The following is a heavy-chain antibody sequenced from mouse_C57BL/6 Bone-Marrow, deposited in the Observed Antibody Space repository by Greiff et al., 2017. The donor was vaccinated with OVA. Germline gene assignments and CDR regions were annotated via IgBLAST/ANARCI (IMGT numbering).Heavy chain of an antibody. CDR2: INYDGSST. Sequence: EVMLVESEGGLVQPGSSMKLSCTASGFTFSDYYMAWVRQVPEKGLEWVANINYDGSSTYYLDSLKSRFIISRDNAKNILYLQMSSLKSEDTATYYCARGAGVTTRYYFDYWGQGTTLTVSS. CDR1: GFTFSDYY. CDR3: ARGAGVTTRYYFDY. J-gene: IGHJ2*01. V-gene: IGHV5-16*01. D-gene: IGHD2-2*01.